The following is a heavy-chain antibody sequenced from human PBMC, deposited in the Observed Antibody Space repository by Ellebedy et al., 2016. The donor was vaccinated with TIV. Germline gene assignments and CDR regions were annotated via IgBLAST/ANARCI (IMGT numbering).Heavy chain of an antibody. CDR3: ARRGESETWGPFDY. D-gene: IGHD3-10*01. J-gene: IGHJ4*02. V-gene: IGHV4-4*02. Sequence: SETLSLXXAVSGGSISTRNWWNWVRQPPGKGLEWIGEIYHSGSTNYSPSPKSRVTISVDSSKNQFSLKLTSVTAADTAIYYCARRGESETWGPFDYWGQGTLVTVSS. CDR2: IYHSGST. CDR1: GGSISTRNW.